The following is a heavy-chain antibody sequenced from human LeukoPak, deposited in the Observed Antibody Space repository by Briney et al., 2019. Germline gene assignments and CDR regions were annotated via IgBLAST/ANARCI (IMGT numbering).Heavy chain of an antibody. Sequence: SVKVSCKASGGTFSSYAISWVRQAPGQGLERMGGIIPIFGTANYAQKFQGRVTITADESTSTAYMELSSLRSEDTAVYYCARDHCGGDCYPRADALDIWGQGTMVTVSS. CDR1: GGTFSSYA. CDR2: IIPIFGTA. J-gene: IGHJ3*02. D-gene: IGHD2-21*01. CDR3: ARDHCGGDCYPRADALDI. V-gene: IGHV1-69*13.